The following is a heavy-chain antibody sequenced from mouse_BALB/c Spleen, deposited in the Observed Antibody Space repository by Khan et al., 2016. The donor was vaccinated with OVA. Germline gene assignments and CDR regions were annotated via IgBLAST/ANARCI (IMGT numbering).Heavy chain of an antibody. CDR3: ASHLTGAFAY. CDR2: ISTGGDYT. D-gene: IGHD4-1*01. V-gene: IGHV5-6*01. Sequence: EVELVESGGDLVKPGGSLKLSCAASGFTFSSYSMSWVRQTPDKRLEWVATISTGGDYTYSPDNVKGRFIISRDDAKNTLYLQMSSLKSEDTAMYYCASHLTGAFAYWGQGTLVTVSA. CDR1: GFTFSSYS. J-gene: IGHJ3*01.